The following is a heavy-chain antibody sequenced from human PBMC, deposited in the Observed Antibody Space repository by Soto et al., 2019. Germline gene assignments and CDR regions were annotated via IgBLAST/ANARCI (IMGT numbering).Heavy chain of an antibody. Sequence: QVQLQQWGAGLLKPSETLSLTCAVYGGSFSGYYWSWIRQPPGKGLEWIGEINHSGSTNYNPSLKSRVTISVDTSKNQFSLKLSSVTAADTAVYYCARGLYAGQGYFDLWGRGTLVTVSS. V-gene: IGHV4-34*01. CDR1: GGSFSGYY. CDR2: INHSGST. D-gene: IGHD2-8*01. J-gene: IGHJ2*01. CDR3: ARGLYAGQGYFDL.